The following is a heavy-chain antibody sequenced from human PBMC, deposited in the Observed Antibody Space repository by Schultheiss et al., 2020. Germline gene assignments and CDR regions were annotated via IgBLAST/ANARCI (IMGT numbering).Heavy chain of an antibody. CDR2: IYYSGST. Sequence: ESLKISCAASGFTFSGYFMSWIRQAPGRGLEWIGSIYYSGSTYYNPSLKSRVTISVDTSKNQFSLKLSSVTAADTAVYYCAIPADYYYYGMDVWGQGTTVTVSS. CDR3: AIPADYYYYGMDV. CDR1: GFTFSGYF. J-gene: IGHJ6*02. V-gene: IGHV4-59*05.